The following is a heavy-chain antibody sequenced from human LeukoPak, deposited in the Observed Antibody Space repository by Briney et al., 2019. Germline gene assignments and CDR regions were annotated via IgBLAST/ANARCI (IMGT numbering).Heavy chain of an antibody. V-gene: IGHV1-46*01. CDR3: ARAYSGYSIDF. CDR1: GYMFTSYY. D-gene: IGHD3-22*01. CDR2: IYPSGGGT. J-gene: IGHJ4*02. Sequence: GASVKVSCKAFGYMFTSYYMHWVRQAPGHGLVWMGIIYPSGGGTSYAQKFQGRVTMTRDTSTSTVYMELSSLTSEDTAVYYCARAYSGYSIDFWGQGTLVTVSS.